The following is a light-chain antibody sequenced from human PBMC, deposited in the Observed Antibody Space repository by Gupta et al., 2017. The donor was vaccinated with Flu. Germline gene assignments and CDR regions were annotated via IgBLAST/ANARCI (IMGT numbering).Light chain of an antibody. CDR3: SSYAGSNNLV. CDR2: EVS. V-gene: IGLV2-8*01. CDR1: SSDVGAYNY. J-gene: IGLJ2*01. Sequence: SVTISCTGTSSDVGAYNYVSWYQQHPGKAHKLMFYEVSKRPSGVPDRFSASKSGNTASLTVSGRQDEDEADYYCSSYAGSNNLVFGGGTKLTVL.